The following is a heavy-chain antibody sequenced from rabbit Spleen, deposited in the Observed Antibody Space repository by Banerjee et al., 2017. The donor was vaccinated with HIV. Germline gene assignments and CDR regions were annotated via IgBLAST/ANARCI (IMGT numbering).Heavy chain of an antibody. D-gene: IGHD8-1*01. CDR1: GVSFSFSSY. Sequence: QSLEESGGDLVKPGASLTLTCTASGVSFSFSSYMCWVRQAPGKGLEWISCIVGSSSGFTYSATWAKGRFPCSKTSSTTVTLQMTSLTAADTATYFCARDSGSSFSSYGMDLWGPGTLVTVS. CDR2: IVGSSSGFT. J-gene: IGHJ6*01. V-gene: IGHV1S40*01. CDR3: ARDSGSSFSSYGMDL.